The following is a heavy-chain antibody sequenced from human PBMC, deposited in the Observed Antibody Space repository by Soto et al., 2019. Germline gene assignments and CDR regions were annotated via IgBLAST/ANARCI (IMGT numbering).Heavy chain of an antibody. CDR1: GYTFTSYG. Sequence: ASVKVSCKASGYTFTSYGISWVRQAPGQGLEWMGWISAYNGNTNYAQKLQGRVTMTTDTSTSTAYMELRSLRSDDTAVYYCAIVKGSGYNNWFDPWGQGTLVTVSS. J-gene: IGHJ5*02. CDR2: ISAYNGNT. D-gene: IGHD3-22*01. CDR3: AIVKGSGYNNWFDP. V-gene: IGHV1-18*01.